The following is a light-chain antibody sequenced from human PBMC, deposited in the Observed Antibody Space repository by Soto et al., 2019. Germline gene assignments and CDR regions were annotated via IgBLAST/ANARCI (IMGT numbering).Light chain of an antibody. CDR1: QSVSSSY. CDR2: GAS. J-gene: IGKJ1*01. CDR3: QQRSNWT. V-gene: IGKV3D-20*02. Sequence: VLTQSPGTLSLSPGARATLSCRASQSVSSSYLAWYQQKPGQAPRLLIYGASSRATGIPDRLSSSGSESDFNLTISSLEPEDFAVYYCQQRSNWTFGQGTKVDIK.